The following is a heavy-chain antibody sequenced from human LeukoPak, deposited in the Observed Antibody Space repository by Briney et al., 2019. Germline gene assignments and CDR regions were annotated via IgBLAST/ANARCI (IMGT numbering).Heavy chain of an antibody. Sequence: GGSLRLSCAASGFTFSSYAVHWVRQAPGKGLEYVSAISSNGGSTYYANSVKGRFTISRDNSKNTLYLQMGSLRAEDMAVYYCARAGEASGYYYDSSGYYSDYWGQGTLVTVSS. CDR1: GFTFSSYA. CDR3: ARAGEASGYYYDSSGYYSDY. CDR2: ISSNGGST. V-gene: IGHV3-64*01. J-gene: IGHJ4*02. D-gene: IGHD3-22*01.